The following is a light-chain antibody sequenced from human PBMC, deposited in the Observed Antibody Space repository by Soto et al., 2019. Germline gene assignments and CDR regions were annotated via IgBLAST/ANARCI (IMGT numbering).Light chain of an antibody. J-gene: IGKJ3*01. CDR1: QSVSTSY. CDR2: GAS. CDR3: QLYGSSRP. Sequence: EIVLTQSPGTLSLSPGERATLSCRASQSVSTSYLAWYQQKPGQAPRLLIYGASSRATGIPDRFSGSGSGTDFTLTISRLEPEDFGVYYCQLYGSSRPFGPGTKVDIK. V-gene: IGKV3-20*01.